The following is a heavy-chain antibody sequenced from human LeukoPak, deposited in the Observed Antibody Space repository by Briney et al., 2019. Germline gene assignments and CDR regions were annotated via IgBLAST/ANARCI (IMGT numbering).Heavy chain of an antibody. V-gene: IGHV3-7*01. J-gene: IGHJ4*02. CDR3: ARSAGRSSSWYEGVFDY. D-gene: IGHD6-13*01. CDR2: IKQDGSEK. CDR1: GFTFSSYW. Sequence: GGSLRLSCAASGFTFSSYWMSWGRQAPGKGLEWVANIKQDGSEKYYVDSVKGRFTISRDNAKNSLYLQMNSLRAEDTAVYYCARSAGRSSSWYEGVFDYWGQGTLVTVSS.